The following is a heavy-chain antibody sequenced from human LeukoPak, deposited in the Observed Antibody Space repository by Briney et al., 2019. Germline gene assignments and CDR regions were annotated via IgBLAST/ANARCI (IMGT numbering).Heavy chain of an antibody. J-gene: IGHJ4*02. CDR1: GYTFTGYY. V-gene: IGHV1-2*02. CDR2: IYPYSGDT. CDR3: ARDHAAAGTGLGF. D-gene: IGHD6-13*01. Sequence: ASVKVSCKASGYTFTGYYIHWVRQAPGQGLEWMGWIYPYSGDTNYAQNFQGRVTMTRDTSISTAYMELSSLRSEDTAIYYCARDHAAAGTGLGFWGQGTLVTVSS.